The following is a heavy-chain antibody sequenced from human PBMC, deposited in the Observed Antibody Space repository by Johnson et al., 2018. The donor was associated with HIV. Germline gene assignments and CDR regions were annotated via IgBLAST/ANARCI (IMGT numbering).Heavy chain of an antibody. V-gene: IGHV3-9*01. Sequence: VQLVETGGGLVQPGRSLRLSCAASGFTFDDYAMHWVRQAPGKGLEWVSGISWNSGNIVYADSVKGRFTISRDNAKNSLYLQMNSLRAEDTAFYDCAKDTGAFDIWGQGTMVTVSS. CDR2: ISWNSGNI. CDR3: AKDTGAFDI. CDR1: GFTFDDYA. J-gene: IGHJ3*02.